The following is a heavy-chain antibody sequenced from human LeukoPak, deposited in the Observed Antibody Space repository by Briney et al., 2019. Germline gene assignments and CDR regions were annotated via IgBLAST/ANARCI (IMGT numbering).Heavy chain of an antibody. D-gene: IGHD2-21*01. CDR1: GYTFTNYY. J-gene: IGHJ4*02. Sequence: ASVKVSCKASGYTFTNYYIHWVRQAPGQGLEWMGLINPGGDNTDYAQNFQGRVTMTRDTSTSTVYMGLSSLRAEDTAVYYCAKDRASSDYWGQGTLVTVSS. CDR2: INPGGDNT. V-gene: IGHV1-46*01. CDR3: AKDRASSDY.